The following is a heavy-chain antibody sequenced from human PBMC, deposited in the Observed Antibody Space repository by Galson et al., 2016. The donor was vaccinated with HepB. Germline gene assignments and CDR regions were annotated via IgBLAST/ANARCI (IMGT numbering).Heavy chain of an antibody. D-gene: IGHD6-19*01. CDR1: GFTFSSYA. CDR3: ARKSMAGPRSYFDY. J-gene: IGHJ4*02. Sequence: SLRLSCAASGFTFSSYAMGWVRQAPGKGLEWVAVISYDGNNKYYADSVKGRFTISRDSSQNTLYLQMNSLRTEDTAVYFCARKSMAGPRSYFDYWGQGTLVTVSS. CDR2: ISYDGNNK. V-gene: IGHV3-30*03.